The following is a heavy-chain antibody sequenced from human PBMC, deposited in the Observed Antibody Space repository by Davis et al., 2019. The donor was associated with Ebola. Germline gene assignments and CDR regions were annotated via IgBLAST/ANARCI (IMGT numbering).Heavy chain of an antibody. V-gene: IGHV3-21*01. CDR2: ISSSSSYI. D-gene: IGHD6-19*01. Sequence: GESLKISCAASGFTFSSYSMNWVRQAPGKGLEWVSSISSSSSYIYYADSVKGRFTISRDNAKNSLYLQMNSLRAEDTAVYYCAREGTLEKTSSSGWYVGPDRAFDYWGQGTLVTVSS. CDR3: AREGTLEKTSSSGWYVGPDRAFDY. CDR1: GFTFSSYS. J-gene: IGHJ4*02.